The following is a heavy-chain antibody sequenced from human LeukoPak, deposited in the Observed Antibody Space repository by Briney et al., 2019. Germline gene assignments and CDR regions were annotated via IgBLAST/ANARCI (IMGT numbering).Heavy chain of an antibody. V-gene: IGHV1-69*13. J-gene: IGHJ6*02. CDR2: IIPIFGTA. CDR1: GGTFSSYA. CDR3: ARYDGGYYYGMDV. D-gene: IGHD2-8*01. Sequence: EASVKVSCKASGGTFSSYAISWVRQAPGQGLEWMGGIIPIFGTANYAQKFQGRVTITADESTSTAYMELSSLRSEDTAVYYCARYDGGYYYGMDVWGQGTTVTVSS.